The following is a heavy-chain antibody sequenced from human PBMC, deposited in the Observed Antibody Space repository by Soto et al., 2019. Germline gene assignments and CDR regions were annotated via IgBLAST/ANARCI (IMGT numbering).Heavy chain of an antibody. CDR1: GGSISTYF. CDR3: ARIPVDTSMIYWLDP. CDR2: IYTTGST. J-gene: IGHJ5*02. V-gene: IGHV4-4*07. Sequence: SETLSLTCTVSGGSISTYFWSWIRQPAGGGLEWIGRIYTTGSTNYNPSLKSRVIISVDTSKNLFSLKLTSVTAADTAVYYCARIPVDTSMIYWLDPWGQGTLVTVSS. D-gene: IGHD5-18*01.